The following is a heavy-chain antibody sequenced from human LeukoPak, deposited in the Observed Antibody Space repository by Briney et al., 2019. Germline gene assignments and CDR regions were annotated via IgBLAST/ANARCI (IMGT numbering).Heavy chain of an antibody. J-gene: IGHJ4*02. V-gene: IGHV3-7*01. D-gene: IGHD3-3*01. Sequence: GGSLRLSCAASGFIFTNYFMSWVRQAPGKGLEWVASIKHDGSEKNYVDSVRGRFTISRDNTMNSLYLQMSSLRAEDTAVYYCATDRGWRTSGYYLYYFEYWGQGTLVTYSS. CDR2: IKHDGSEK. CDR3: ATDRGWRTSGYYLYYFEY. CDR1: GFIFTNYF.